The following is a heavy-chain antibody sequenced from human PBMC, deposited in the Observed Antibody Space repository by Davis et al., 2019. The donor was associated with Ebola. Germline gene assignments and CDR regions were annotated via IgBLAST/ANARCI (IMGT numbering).Heavy chain of an antibody. CDR1: GGSISGYY. CDR2: INHSGST. J-gene: IGHJ3*02. D-gene: IGHD3-10*01. Sequence: PGGSLRLSCTVSGGSISGYYWSWIRQPPGKGLEWIGEINHSGSTNYNPSLKSRVTISVDTSKNQFSLKLSSVTAADTAVYYCARVEKGRIWFGEPPRAFDIWGQGTMVTVSS. CDR3: ARVEKGRIWFGEPPRAFDI. V-gene: IGHV4-34*01.